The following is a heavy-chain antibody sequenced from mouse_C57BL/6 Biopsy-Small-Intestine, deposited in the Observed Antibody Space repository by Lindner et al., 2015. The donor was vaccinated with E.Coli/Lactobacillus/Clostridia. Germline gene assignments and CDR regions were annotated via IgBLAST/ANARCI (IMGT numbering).Heavy chain of an antibody. V-gene: IGHV1-7*01. CDR2: INPSSGYT. CDR3: ARDGYYRFAY. CDR1: GYAFTSFW. Sequence: VQLQESGAELAKPGASVKLSCKASGYAFTSFWMHWVKQRPGQGLEWIGYINPSSGYTKYNQKFKDKATLTADKSSSTAYMQLNSLTSEDSAVFYCARDGYYRFAYWGQGTLVTVSA. J-gene: IGHJ3*01. D-gene: IGHD2-3*01.